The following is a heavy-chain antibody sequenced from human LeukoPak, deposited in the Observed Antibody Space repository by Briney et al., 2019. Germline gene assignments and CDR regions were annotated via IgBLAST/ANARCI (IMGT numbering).Heavy chain of an antibody. J-gene: IGHJ6*03. CDR3: ASGMITFGGVIHYMDV. CDR1: GYTFTSYG. D-gene: IGHD3-16*01. V-gene: IGHV1-18*01. CDR2: ISAYNGNT. Sequence: GASVKVSCKASGYTFTSYGISWVRQAPGQGLEWMGWISAYNGNTNYAQKLQGRVTMTTDTSTSTAYMELRSLRSDDTAVYYCASGMITFGGVIHYMDVWGKGTTVTVSS.